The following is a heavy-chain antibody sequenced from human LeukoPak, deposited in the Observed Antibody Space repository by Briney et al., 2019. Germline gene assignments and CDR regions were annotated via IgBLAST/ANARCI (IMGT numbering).Heavy chain of an antibody. D-gene: IGHD3-22*01. V-gene: IGHV3-74*01. CDR1: GFTFSSYW. CDR2: INTDGSST. CDR3: ARAGGTYYYDSSGYPY. J-gene: IGHJ4*02. Sequence: GGSLRLSCAASGFTFSSYWMHWVRQAPGKGLVWVSRINTDGSSTSYADSVKGRFTISRDNAKNTLYLQMNSLRAEDTAVYYCARAGGTYYYDSSGYPYWGQGTLVTVSS.